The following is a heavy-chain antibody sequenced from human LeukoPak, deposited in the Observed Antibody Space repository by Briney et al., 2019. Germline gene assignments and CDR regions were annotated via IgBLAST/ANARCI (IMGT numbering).Heavy chain of an antibody. D-gene: IGHD1-26*01. CDR1: GFTFSSYA. CDR2: ISYDGSNK. J-gene: IGHJ4*02. Sequence: GGSLRLSCAASGFTFSSYAMHWVRQAPGKGLEWVAVISYDGSNKYYADSVEGRFTISRDNSKNTLYLQMNSLRAEDTAVYYCARDSVGATNYFDYWGQGTLVTVSS. CDR3: ARDSVGATNYFDY. V-gene: IGHV3-30-3*01.